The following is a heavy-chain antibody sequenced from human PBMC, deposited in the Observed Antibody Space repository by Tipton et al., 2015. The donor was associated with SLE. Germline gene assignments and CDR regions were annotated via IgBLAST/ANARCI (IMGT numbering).Heavy chain of an antibody. V-gene: IGHV1-2*02. CDR1: GYTFTAYY. CDR3: ARAEAYSYAHFDS. D-gene: IGHD2-15*01. J-gene: IGHJ4*01. Sequence: QLVQSGAEVKKPGASVKVSCQASGYTFTAYYMHWVRQAPGQGLEWMGWIYPKIGGTNYAQKFQGRVTMTGDTSISTAYMELSTLRSDDTAIYYCARAEAYSYAHFDSWGQGTLVTVSS. CDR2: IYPKIGGT.